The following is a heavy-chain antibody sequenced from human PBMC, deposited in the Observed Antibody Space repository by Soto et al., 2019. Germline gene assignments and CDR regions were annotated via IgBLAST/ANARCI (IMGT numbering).Heavy chain of an antibody. CDR2: IIPILGTA. CDR1: GGTFSSYA. Sequence: SVKVSCKASGGTFSSYAISWVRQAPGQGLEWMGGIIPILGTANYAQKFQGRVTITADESTSTAYMELSSLRSEDTAVYYCARSQPRGEDPLRFLEPRGFDPWGQGTLVTVSS. D-gene: IGHD3-3*01. J-gene: IGHJ5*02. V-gene: IGHV1-69*13. CDR3: ARSQPRGEDPLRFLEPRGFDP.